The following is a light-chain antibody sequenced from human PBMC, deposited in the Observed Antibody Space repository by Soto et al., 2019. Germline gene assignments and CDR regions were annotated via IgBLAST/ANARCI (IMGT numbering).Light chain of an antibody. CDR2: GAS. CDR1: QSVHNY. Sequence: EVALAQSPATLSLSPGDRAALSCKASQSVHNYLAWYQQKPGQAPRLLIYGASNRAAGIPARFSGSGSGTDFTLTINSLEPEDFAVYYCQQRSNWPRTFGQGTKVDIK. V-gene: IGKV3-11*01. J-gene: IGKJ1*01. CDR3: QQRSNWPRT.